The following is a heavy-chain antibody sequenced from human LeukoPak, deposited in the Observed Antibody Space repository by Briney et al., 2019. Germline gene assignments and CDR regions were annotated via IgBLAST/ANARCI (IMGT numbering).Heavy chain of an antibody. J-gene: IGHJ4*02. V-gene: IGHV5-51*01. D-gene: IGHD3-22*01. Sequence: GESLKISCKGSGYSFTSYWIGWVRQMSGKGLEWMGIIYPGDSDTRYSPSFQGQVTISADKSISTAYLQWSSLKASDTAMYYCARHYYDSRGYYEEDYWGQGTLVTVSS. CDR2: IYPGDSDT. CDR3: ARHYYDSRGYYEEDY. CDR1: GYSFTSYW.